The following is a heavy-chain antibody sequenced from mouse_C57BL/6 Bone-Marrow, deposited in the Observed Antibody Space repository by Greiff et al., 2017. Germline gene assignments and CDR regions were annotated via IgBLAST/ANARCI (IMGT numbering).Heavy chain of an antibody. CDR3: TTVVHY. CDR1: GFNITDDY. Sequence: SGAELVRPGASVKLSCTASGFNITDDYMHWVKQRPEQGLEWIGWLDPENGDTEYASKFQGNATITADTSSNTAYLQLSSLKSEDTAVYYCTTVVHYWGQGTTLTVSS. V-gene: IGHV14-4*01. J-gene: IGHJ2*01. D-gene: IGHD1-1*01. CDR2: LDPENGDT.